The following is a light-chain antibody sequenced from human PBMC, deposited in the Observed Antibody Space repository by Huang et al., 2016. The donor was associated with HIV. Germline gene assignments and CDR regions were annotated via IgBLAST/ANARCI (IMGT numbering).Light chain of an antibody. Sequence: DIQMTQSPSSLSASVGDSVTITCRASQDIDNYLPWYQQKPGKVTKLLIYTASALKSGVPPRFSGSGSGTHFSLNISSLQPEDVATYYCQKYNSAPITFGQGTRLEI. CDR3: QKYNSAPIT. CDR2: TAS. V-gene: IGKV1-27*01. CDR1: QDIDNY. J-gene: IGKJ5*01.